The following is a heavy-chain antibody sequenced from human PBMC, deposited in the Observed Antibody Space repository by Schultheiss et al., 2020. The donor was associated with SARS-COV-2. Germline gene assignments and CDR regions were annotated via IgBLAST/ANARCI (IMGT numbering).Heavy chain of an antibody. CDR3: ARRTMVRGIRSDDWFDP. CDR1: GGSISSSNW. Sequence: SETLSLTCTVSGGSISSSNWWSWVRQPPGKGLEWIGSIYYSGSTYYKPSLKSRATISVDTSKNQFSLRLSSVTAADTAVYYCARRTMVRGIRSDDWFDPWGQGTLVTVSS. CDR2: IYYSGST. V-gene: IGHV4-39*01. D-gene: IGHD3-10*01. J-gene: IGHJ5*02.